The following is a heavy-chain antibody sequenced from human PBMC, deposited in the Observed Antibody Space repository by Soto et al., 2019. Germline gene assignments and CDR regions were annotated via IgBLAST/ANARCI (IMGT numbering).Heavy chain of an antibody. Sequence: QVQLVQSGAEVKKPGSSVKVSCKASGGTFSSYAISWVRQAPGQGLEWMGGIIPIFGTANYAQKFQGRVTITAYESTSTDYMELSILRSEDTAMYYWARGDPYYSDSGSDWGQGTMVTVSS. CDR3: ARGDPYYSDSGSD. D-gene: IGHD3-10*01. V-gene: IGHV1-69*12. CDR1: GGTFSSYA. J-gene: IGHJ3*01. CDR2: IIPIFGTA.